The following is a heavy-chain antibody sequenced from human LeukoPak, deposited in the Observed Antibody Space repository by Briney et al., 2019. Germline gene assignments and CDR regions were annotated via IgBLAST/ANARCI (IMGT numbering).Heavy chain of an antibody. Sequence: SETLSLTCTVSGGSIGSYYWRCLRQPPGEGLEWIGYIYFNGSTKYNPSLKSRVPISVDTSKTQLSLKLNSVTAADTVLYCCARELTLRHWFDPWGQGTLVTVSS. V-gene: IGHV4-59*12. CDR3: ARELTLRHWFDP. CDR2: IYFNGST. CDR1: GGSIGSYY. J-gene: IGHJ5*02. D-gene: IGHD3-3*01.